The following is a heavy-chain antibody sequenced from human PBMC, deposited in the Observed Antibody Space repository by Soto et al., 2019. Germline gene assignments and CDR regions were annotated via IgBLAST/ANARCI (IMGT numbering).Heavy chain of an antibody. J-gene: IGHJ5*02. D-gene: IGHD2-8*01. CDR1: GGTFSSYA. CDR3: ARGYCTNGVCYGPLAGLSWFDP. V-gene: IGHV1-69*13. Sequence: ASVKVSCKASGGTFSSYAISWVRQAPGQGLEWMGGIIPIFGTANYARKFQGRVTITADESTSTAYMELSSLRSEDTAVYYCARGYCTNGVCYGPLAGLSWFDPWGQGTLVTVSS. CDR2: IIPIFGTA.